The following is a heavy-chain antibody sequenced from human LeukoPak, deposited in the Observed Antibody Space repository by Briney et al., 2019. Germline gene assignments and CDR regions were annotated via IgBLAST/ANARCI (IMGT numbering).Heavy chain of an antibody. CDR3: ARDRSRRFTMVRGGDAFDI. CDR1: GGSISSGGYY. V-gene: IGHV4-31*03. CDR2: IYYSGST. J-gene: IGHJ3*02. D-gene: IGHD3-10*01. Sequence: PSETLSLTCTVSGGSISSGGYYWSWIRQHPGKGLEWIGYIYYSGSTYYNPSLKSRVTISVDTSKNQFSLKLSSVTAADTAVYYCARDRSRRFTMVRGGDAFDIWGQGTMVTVSS.